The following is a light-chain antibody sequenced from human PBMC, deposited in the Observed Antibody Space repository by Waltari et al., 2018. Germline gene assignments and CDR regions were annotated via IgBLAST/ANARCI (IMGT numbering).Light chain of an antibody. V-gene: IGLV2-23*02. CDR1: SSDVGSYNL. Sequence: QSALTQPASVSGSPGQSITISCTGTSSDVGSYNLVSWYQQHPGKAPKLMIYEVSKRPSGVSNRFSGSKSGNTASLAIAELQAEDEAGDYCCAYAGGMFGGGTRLTVL. CDR2: EVS. J-gene: IGLJ3*02. CDR3: CAYAGGM.